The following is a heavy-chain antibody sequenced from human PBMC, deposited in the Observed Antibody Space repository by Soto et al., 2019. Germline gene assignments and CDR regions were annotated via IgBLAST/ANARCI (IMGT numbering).Heavy chain of an antibody. CDR1: GYTFTSYG. CDR2: ISAYNGNT. J-gene: IGHJ4*02. V-gene: IGHV1-18*01. Sequence: ASVKVSCKASGYTFTSYGISWVRQAPGQGLEWMGWISAYNGNTNYAQKLQGRVTMTTDTSTSTAYMEMRSLRSDDTAVYYCAVDYCALYYYYGYTGRRLGYWGQGALVTVSS. D-gene: IGHD5-12*01. CDR3: AVDYCALYYYYGYTGRRLGY.